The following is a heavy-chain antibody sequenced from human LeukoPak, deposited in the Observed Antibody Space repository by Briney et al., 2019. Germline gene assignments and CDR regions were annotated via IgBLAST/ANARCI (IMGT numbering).Heavy chain of an antibody. J-gene: IGHJ2*01. CDR3: ARRVYSGSYNWYFDL. V-gene: IGHV4-39*01. D-gene: IGHD1-26*01. CDR2: ISYSGST. CDR1: GGSISTSTYY. Sequence: SETLSLTCTVSGGSISTSTYYWGWIRQPPGKGLEWIGSISYSGSTYNNPSLKSRVTISVDTSKNQFSLKLSSVTAPDTAVYYCARRVYSGSYNWYFDLWGRGPLVTVS.